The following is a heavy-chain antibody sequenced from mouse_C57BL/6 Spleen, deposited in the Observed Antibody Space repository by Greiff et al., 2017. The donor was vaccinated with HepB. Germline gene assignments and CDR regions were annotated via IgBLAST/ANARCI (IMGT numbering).Heavy chain of an antibody. CDR2: IDPSDSYT. V-gene: IGHV1-50*01. J-gene: IGHJ4*01. Sequence: QVQLQQPGAELVKPGASVKLSCKASGYTFTSYWMQWVKQRPGQGLEWIGEIDPSDSYTNYNQKFKGKATLTVDTSSSTAYMQLSSLTSEDSAVYYCARSRGMDYWGQGTSVTVSS. CDR3: ARSRGMDY. CDR1: GYTFTSYW.